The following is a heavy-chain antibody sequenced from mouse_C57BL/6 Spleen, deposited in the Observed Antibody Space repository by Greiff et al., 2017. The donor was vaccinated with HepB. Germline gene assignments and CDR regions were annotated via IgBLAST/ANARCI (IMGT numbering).Heavy chain of an antibody. CDR3: AKKKGGGNYDYAMDY. Sequence: VQLKESGPGLVQPSQRLSITCTVSGFSLTSYGVHWVRQSPGKGLEWLGVIWRGGSTDYNAAFMSRLSITKDNSKSQVFFKMNSLQADDTAIYYCAKKKGGGNYDYAMDYLGQGTSVTVSS. D-gene: IGHD2-1*01. CDR2: IWRGGST. CDR1: GFSLTSYG. V-gene: IGHV2-5*01. J-gene: IGHJ4*01.